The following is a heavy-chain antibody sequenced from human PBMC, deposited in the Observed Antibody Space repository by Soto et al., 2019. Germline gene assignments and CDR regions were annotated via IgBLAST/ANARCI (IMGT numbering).Heavy chain of an antibody. D-gene: IGHD2-21*01. Sequence: ASVKVSCKVSGYTLTELSMHWVRQAPGKGLEWMGGVDPEDGETIYAQKFQGRVTMTEDASTDTAYMELSSLRSEDTGVCCCATGPLYSGAACSLLDSRGQGTPVPVSS. V-gene: IGHV1-24*01. CDR1: GYTLTELS. CDR3: ATGPLYSGAACSLLDS. J-gene: IGHJ4*02. CDR2: VDPEDGET.